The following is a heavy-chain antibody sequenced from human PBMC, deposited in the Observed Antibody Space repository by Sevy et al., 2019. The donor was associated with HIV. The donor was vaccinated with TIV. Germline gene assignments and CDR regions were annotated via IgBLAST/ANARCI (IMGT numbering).Heavy chain of an antibody. J-gene: IGHJ4*02. CDR2: IYYSGST. CDR1: GGSISSYY. D-gene: IGHD3-10*01. V-gene: IGHV4-59*01. CDR3: AIMDGSGGFVDY. Sequence: SETLSLTCTVSGGSISSYYWSWIRQPPGKGLEWIGYIYYSGSTNYNPSLKSRVTISVDTSKNQFSLKLSSVTAADTAVYYCAIMDGSGGFVDYWGQGTLVTVSS.